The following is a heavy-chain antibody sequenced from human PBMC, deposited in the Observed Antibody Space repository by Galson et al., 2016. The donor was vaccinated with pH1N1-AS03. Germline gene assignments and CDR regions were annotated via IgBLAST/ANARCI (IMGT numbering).Heavy chain of an antibody. CDR1: GGSISSRAYY. CDR3: ARVVGARPPPDY. V-gene: IGHV4-39*01. D-gene: IGHD1-26*01. Sequence: ETLSLTCTVSGGSISSRAYYWGWIRRPPGKGLEWIGSIYDTGRTTYNPSLKSRVTISGDTSKNQLSLKVTSMTAADTAVYYCARVVGARPPPDYWGQGTLVTVSS. CDR2: IYDTGRT. J-gene: IGHJ4*02.